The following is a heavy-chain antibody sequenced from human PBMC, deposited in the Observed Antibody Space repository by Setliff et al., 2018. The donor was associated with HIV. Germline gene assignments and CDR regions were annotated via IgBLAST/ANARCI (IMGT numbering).Heavy chain of an antibody. D-gene: IGHD5-18*01. CDR1: GYTFTNYY. Sequence: ASVKVSCKASGYTFTNYYIHWVRQAPGQGLEWMGIINPSGGSTTYAQKFQGRVTMTRDTSTSTVYMELSSLRSEDTAVYYCARAGSYGWDYWGQGTLVTVSS. V-gene: IGHV1-46*01. CDR3: ARAGSYGWDY. CDR2: INPSGGST. J-gene: IGHJ4*02.